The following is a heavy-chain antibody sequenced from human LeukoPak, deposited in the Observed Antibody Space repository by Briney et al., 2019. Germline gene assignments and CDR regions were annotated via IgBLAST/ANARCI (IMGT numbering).Heavy chain of an antibody. CDR1: GFTFSSNW. Sequence: GGSLRLSCAASGFTFSSNWMSWVHQAPGKGLEWVASTNQVGSQKSYVDSVKGRFTISRDNANNSLYLQMNSLRADDTAVYYCARGGRGDYWGQGTLVTVSS. CDR2: TNQVGSQK. J-gene: IGHJ4*02. CDR3: ARGGRGDY. D-gene: IGHD3-16*01. V-gene: IGHV3-7*03.